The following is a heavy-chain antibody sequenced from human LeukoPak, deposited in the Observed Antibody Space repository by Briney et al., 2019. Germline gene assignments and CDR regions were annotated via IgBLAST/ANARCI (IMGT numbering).Heavy chain of an antibody. J-gene: IGHJ4*02. V-gene: IGHV1-8*01. Sequence: GASVKVSCKASGYTFTSCDINWVRQATGQGLEWMGWMNPNSGNTGYAQKFQGRVTMTRNTSISTAYMELSSLRSEDTAVYYCARGQAAAGKGLGYWGQATLVTVSS. CDR1: GYTFTSCD. CDR3: ARGQAAAGKGLGY. D-gene: IGHD6-13*01. CDR2: MNPNSGNT.